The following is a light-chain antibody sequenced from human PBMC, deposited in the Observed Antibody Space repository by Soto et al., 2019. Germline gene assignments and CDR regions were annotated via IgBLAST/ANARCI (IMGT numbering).Light chain of an antibody. Sequence: QSVLTQPPSASGTPGQRVTISCSGSSSNIGTYTVNWYQQLPGTAPKLLIYNNDRRPSGVPDRFSGFKSGTAASLAISGLQSEDEAEYYYAAWYDGLNGLYVFGTATKLTVL. CDR2: NND. CDR1: SSNIGTYT. J-gene: IGLJ1*01. CDR3: AAWYDGLNGLYV. V-gene: IGLV1-44*01.